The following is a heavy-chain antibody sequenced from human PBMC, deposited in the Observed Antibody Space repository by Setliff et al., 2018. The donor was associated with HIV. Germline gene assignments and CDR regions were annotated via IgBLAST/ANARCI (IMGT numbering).Heavy chain of an antibody. CDR3: ARSHYGMMGNWYFDL. Sequence: SETLSLTCTVSGGSISSGSDYWSWIRQPAGKGLEWIGNIYHTGSISYNPSLKSRVTISVDMSKNHFSLKLSSVTAADTAVYYCARSHYGMMGNWYFDLWGRGTLVTAPQ. CDR2: IYHTGSI. J-gene: IGHJ2*01. D-gene: IGHD3-10*01. V-gene: IGHV4-39*02. CDR1: GGSISSGSDY.